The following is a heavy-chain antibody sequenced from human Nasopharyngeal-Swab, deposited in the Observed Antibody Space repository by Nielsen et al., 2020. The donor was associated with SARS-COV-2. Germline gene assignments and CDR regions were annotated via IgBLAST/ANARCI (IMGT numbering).Heavy chain of an antibody. CDR1: GFTFSSYS. CDR3: ASSPAAAGTVYYYYGMDV. D-gene: IGHD6-13*01. V-gene: IGHV3-21*01. J-gene: IGHJ6*02. Sequence: GESLKISCAASGFTFSSYSMNWVRQAPGKELEWVSSISSSSSYIYYADSVKGRFTISRDNAKNSLYLQMNSPRAEDTAVYYCASSPAAAGTVYYYYGMDVWGQGTTVTVSS. CDR2: ISSSSSYI.